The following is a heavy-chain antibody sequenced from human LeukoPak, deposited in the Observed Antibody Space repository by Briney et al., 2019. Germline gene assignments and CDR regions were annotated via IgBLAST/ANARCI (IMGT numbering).Heavy chain of an antibody. Sequence: GGSLRLSCVASGFSFKTYEMNWVRQAPGKGLEWISYISVGGSDEDYADSVKGRFSISRDNAKNSVFLQMNSLRVGDTAVYYCARDVGFNNGWPAWGQGTLVTVSS. J-gene: IGHJ5*02. CDR1: GFSFKTYE. CDR3: ARDVGFNNGWPA. D-gene: IGHD6-19*01. V-gene: IGHV3-48*03. CDR2: ISVGGSDE.